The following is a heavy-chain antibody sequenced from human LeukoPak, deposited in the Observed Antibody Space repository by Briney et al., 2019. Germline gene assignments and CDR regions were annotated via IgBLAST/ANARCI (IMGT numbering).Heavy chain of an antibody. CDR1: GGSISSSSYY. CDR3: ARSYGPANWFDP. J-gene: IGHJ5*02. V-gene: IGHV4-39*01. Sequence: SETLSLTCTVSGGSISSSSYYWGWIRQPPGKGLEWIGSIYYSGSTYYNPSLKSRVTISVDTSKNQFSLKLSSVTAADTAVYYCARSYGPANWFDPWGQGTLVTVSS. CDR2: IYYSGST. D-gene: IGHD4-17*01.